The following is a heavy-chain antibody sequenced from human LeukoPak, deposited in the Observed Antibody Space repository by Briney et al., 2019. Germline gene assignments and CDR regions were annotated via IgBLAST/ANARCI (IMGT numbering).Heavy chain of an antibody. CDR2: ISGSGGST. J-gene: IGHJ3*02. V-gene: IGHV3-23*01. Sequence: GGSLRLFCAASGFTFSSYAMRWVRQAPGKGLEWVSAISGSGGSTYYADSVKGRFTISRDNSKNTLYLQMNSLRAEDTAVYYCAKVKTVAGISYDAFDIWGQGTMVTVSS. CDR1: GFTFSSYA. D-gene: IGHD6-19*01. CDR3: AKVKTVAGISYDAFDI.